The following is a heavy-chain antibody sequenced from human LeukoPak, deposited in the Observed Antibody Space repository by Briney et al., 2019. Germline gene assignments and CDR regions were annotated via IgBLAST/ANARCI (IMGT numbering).Heavy chain of an antibody. CDR1: GFTFSSYA. D-gene: IGHD3-3*01. Sequence: GRSLRLSCAASGFTFSSYAMHWVRQAPGKGLEWVAVISYDGSNKYYADSVKGRFTISRDNSKNTLYLQMNSLRAEDTAVYYCARGWPIFGVVIIPAYYFDYWGQGTLVTVSS. J-gene: IGHJ4*02. CDR3: ARGWPIFGVVIIPAYYFDY. V-gene: IGHV3-30*04. CDR2: ISYDGSNK.